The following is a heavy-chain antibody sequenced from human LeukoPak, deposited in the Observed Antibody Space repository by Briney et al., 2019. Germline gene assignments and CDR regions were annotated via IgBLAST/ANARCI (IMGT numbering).Heavy chain of an antibody. CDR3: AKDEVLYYDSSGYYWKGLDY. CDR1: GFTFSSYA. D-gene: IGHD3-22*01. CDR2: ISGSGGST. V-gene: IGHV3-23*01. J-gene: IGHJ4*02. Sequence: PGGSLRLSCAASGFTFSSYAMSWVRQAPGKGLEWVSAISGSGGSTYYADSVKGRFTISRDNSKNTLYLQMNSLRAEDTAVYYCAKDEVLYYDSSGYYWKGLDYWGQGTLVTVSS.